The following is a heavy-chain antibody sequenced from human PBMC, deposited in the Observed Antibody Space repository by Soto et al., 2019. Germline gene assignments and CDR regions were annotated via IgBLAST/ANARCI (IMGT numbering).Heavy chain of an antibody. CDR1: GGSFSDHY. CDR2: INHIGGT. D-gene: IGHD3-22*01. V-gene: IGHV4-34*01. CDR3: ARRNGYYSGIDS. Sequence: LSLTCVVSGGSFSDHYCSWIRQSPGNGLEWIGEINHIGGTNYNPSLESRISMSLDTSKTEFSLKVTSVTAADTAVYYCARRNGYYSGIDSWGQGTLVTVSS. J-gene: IGHJ4*02.